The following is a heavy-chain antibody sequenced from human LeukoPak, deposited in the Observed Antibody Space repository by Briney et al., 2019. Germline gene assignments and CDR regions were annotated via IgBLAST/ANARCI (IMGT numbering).Heavy chain of an antibody. J-gene: IGHJ4*02. CDR1: GYSISSGYY. D-gene: IGHD3-16*01. CDR2: IYHSGST. CDR3: ARDPYYDYVWGSFLPTYYFDY. V-gene: IGHV4-38-2*02. Sequence: SETLPLTCTVSGYSISSGYYWGWIRQPPGKGLEWIGSIYHSGSTYYNPSLKSRVTISVDTSKNQFSLKLSSVTAADTAVYYCARDPYYDYVWGSFLPTYYFDYWGQGTLVTVSS.